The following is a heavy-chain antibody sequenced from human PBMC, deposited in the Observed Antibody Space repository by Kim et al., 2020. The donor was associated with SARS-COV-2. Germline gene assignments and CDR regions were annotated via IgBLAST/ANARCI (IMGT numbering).Heavy chain of an antibody. Sequence: GGSLRLSCAASGFTVSSNYMSWVRQAPGKGLEWVSVIYSGGSTYYADSVKGRFTIARDNSKNTLYLQMNSLRAEDTVVYYCARAPHYYDSSGYYGYFQHWGQGTLVTVSS. CDR3: ARAPHYYDSSGYYGYFQH. D-gene: IGHD3-22*01. V-gene: IGHV3-53*01. CDR2: IYSGGST. J-gene: IGHJ1*01. CDR1: GFTVSSNY.